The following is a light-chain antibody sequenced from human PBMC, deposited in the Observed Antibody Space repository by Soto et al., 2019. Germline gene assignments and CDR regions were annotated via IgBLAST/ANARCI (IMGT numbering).Light chain of an antibody. V-gene: IGLV2-8*01. CDR2: EVT. CDR3: SSHGGINNVV. CDR1: SSDVGGYNY. J-gene: IGLJ3*02. Sequence: QSALTQPPSASGSPGQSVTISCTGTSSDVGGYNYVSWYQQHPGKAPKLMIYEVTKRPSGVPDRFSGSKSGNTASLTVSGLLAEDEADYYCSSHGGINNVVFGGGTK.